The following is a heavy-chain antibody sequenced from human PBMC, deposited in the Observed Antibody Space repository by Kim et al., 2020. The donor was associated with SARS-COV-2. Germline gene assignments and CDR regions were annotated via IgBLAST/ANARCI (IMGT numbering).Heavy chain of an antibody. J-gene: IGHJ3*02. CDR1: GGSISSGGYY. CDR2: IYYSGST. D-gene: IGHD2-21*02. V-gene: IGHV4-31*03. Sequence: SETLSLTCTVSGGSISSGGYYWSWIRQHPGKGLEWIGYIYYSGSTYYNPSLKSRVTISVDTSKNQFSLKLSSVTAADTAVYYCARAYCGGDCYHDAFDIWGQGTMVTVSS. CDR3: ARAYCGGDCYHDAFDI.